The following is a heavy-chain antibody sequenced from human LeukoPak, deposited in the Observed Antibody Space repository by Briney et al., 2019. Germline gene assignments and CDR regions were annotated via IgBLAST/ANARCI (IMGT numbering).Heavy chain of an antibody. V-gene: IGHV4-39*07. CDR3: ERDGDGDYADH. Sequence: PSETLSLTCAVAGASISGSNYFWGWIRQPPGKGLEGIGSIYFSGSTVYNPSLKSRVTISLDTSQNQFSLRLSSVTAADTAVYYCERDGDGDYADHWGQGTLVTVSS. CDR1: GASISGSNYF. J-gene: IGHJ5*02. D-gene: IGHD4-17*01. CDR2: IYFSGST.